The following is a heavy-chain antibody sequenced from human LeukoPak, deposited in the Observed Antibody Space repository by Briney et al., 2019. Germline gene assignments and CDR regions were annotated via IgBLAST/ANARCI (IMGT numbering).Heavy chain of an antibody. CDR2: INPSGGST. CDR3: ARGRGYSYGYLDY. CDR1: GYTFTSYY. J-gene: IGHJ4*02. Sequence: ASVKVSCKASGYTFTSYYMHWVRQAPGQGLEWMGIINPSGGSTSYAQKFQGRVTMTRDTSISTAYVELSRLRSDDTAVYYCARGRGYSYGYLDYWGQGTLVTVSS. V-gene: IGHV1-46*01. D-gene: IGHD5-18*01.